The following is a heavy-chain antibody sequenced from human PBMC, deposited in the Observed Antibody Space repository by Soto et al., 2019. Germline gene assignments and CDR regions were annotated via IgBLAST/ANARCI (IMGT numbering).Heavy chain of an antibody. V-gene: IGHV4-31*03. D-gene: IGHD4-17*01. J-gene: IGHJ5*02. CDR3: ARALTTVTLFDP. Sequence: QVQLQESGPGLVKPSQTLSLTCTVSGGSISRGGYYWSWIRQHPGKGLEWIGYIYYSGSTHYNPSLXSXXTISVDTSKNQFSLKLSSVTAADTAVYYCARALTTVTLFDPWGQGTLVTVSS. CDR2: IYYSGST. CDR1: GGSISRGGYY.